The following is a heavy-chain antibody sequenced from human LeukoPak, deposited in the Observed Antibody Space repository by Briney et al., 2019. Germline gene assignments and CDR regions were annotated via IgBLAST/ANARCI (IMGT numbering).Heavy chain of an antibody. D-gene: IGHD2-2*01. CDR3: AAHCSSPSCYGGYYMDV. CDR2: IKQDGSEK. J-gene: IGHJ6*03. CDR1: GFTFSSYW. V-gene: IGHV3-7*01. Sequence: GGSLRLSCAASGFTFSSYWMSWVRQAPGKGLEWVANIKQDGSEKYYVDSVKGRFTISRDNAKNSLYLQMNSLRAEDTAVYYCAAHCSSPSCYGGYYMDVWGKGTTVTVSS.